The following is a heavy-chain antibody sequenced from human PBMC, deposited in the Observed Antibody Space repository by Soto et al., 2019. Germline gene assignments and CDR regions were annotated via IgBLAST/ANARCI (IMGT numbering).Heavy chain of an antibody. D-gene: IGHD2-15*01. Sequence: EVQLVESGGGLVQPGGSLRLSCVASGFTFSNAWMNWVRQAPGKGLEWVGRLKGKTDGGTTDYAAPAKGRFNISRDDSKNTLYLQMKSLKIEDTAVYYCSTGPPDSNLNYWGQGTLVTVSS. CDR1: GFTFSNAW. J-gene: IGHJ4*02. CDR2: LKGKTDGGTT. V-gene: IGHV3-15*07. CDR3: STGPPDSNLNY.